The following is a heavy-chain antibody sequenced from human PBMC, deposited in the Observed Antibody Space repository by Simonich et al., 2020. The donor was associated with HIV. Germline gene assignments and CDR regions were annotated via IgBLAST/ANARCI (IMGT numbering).Heavy chain of an antibody. CDR2: INRVGSST. CDR1: GFTFSSYW. CDR3: ARLGVLGWFDP. Sequence: GGSLRLSCAASGFTFSSYWMHWVRQAPGKGLVWVSRINRVGSSTSYADSVKGRFTISRDNAKNTLYLQMNSLRAEDTAVYYCARLGVLGWFDPWGQGTLVTVSS. V-gene: IGHV3-74*01. J-gene: IGHJ5*02. D-gene: IGHD3-16*01.